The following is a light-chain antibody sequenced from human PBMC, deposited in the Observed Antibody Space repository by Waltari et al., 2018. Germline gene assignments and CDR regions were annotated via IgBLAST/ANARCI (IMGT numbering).Light chain of an antibody. CDR3: QVWNNNSDHPYV. Sequence: SYVLTQSSSVSVAPGETATITCGGNDIGRKRVHWYQPKSGQAPVLVIHYGRDRPSGIPERFSGYKSANTATLTISRVEAGDEADYYCQVWNNNSDHPYVFGTGTKVTVL. V-gene: IGLV3-21*04. J-gene: IGLJ1*01. CDR2: YGR. CDR1: DIGRKR.